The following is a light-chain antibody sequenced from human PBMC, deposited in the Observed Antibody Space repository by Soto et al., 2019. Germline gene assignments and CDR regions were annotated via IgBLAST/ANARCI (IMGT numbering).Light chain of an antibody. CDR3: QQYGSSPGWT. J-gene: IGKJ1*01. CDR1: XSVSSSY. V-gene: IGKV3-20*01. Sequence: EIVLTQSPGXLSLSPGERATLSCRASXSVSSSYLAWYQQKPGQAPRLLIYGASSRATGIPDRFSGSGSGTDFTLTISRLEPEDFAVYYCQQYGSSPGWTFGQGTKVEIK. CDR2: GAS.